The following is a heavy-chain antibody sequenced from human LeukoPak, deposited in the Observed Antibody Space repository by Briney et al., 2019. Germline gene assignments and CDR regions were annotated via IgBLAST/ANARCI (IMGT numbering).Heavy chain of an antibody. Sequence: GGSLRLYCAASGFTFSSYAMHWVRQAPGKGLEGVAVISYDGSNKYYADSVKGRFTISRDNSKNTLYLQMNSLRAEDTAVYYCARAPGGSSWYGGDYWGQGTLVTVSS. CDR2: ISYDGSNK. CDR1: GFTFSSYA. J-gene: IGHJ4*02. V-gene: IGHV3-30-3*01. CDR3: ARAPGGSSWYGGDY. D-gene: IGHD6-13*01.